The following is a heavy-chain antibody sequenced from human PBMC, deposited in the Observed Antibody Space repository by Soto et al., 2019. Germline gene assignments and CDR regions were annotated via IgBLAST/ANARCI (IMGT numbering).Heavy chain of an antibody. D-gene: IGHD2-15*01. CDR1: GGSFTGYY. CDR2: IKDGGST. CDR3: ARGQEGVVATH. Sequence: QVQLQQWGAGLLKPSETLSLTCAVNGGSFTGYYWSWVRQPPGKGLEWIGEIKDGGSTNYSPSLRIRVTISADTSKKQFYLKVTSVTAADTAVYYCARGQEGVVATHWDQGTLVTVSS. J-gene: IGHJ4*02. V-gene: IGHV4-34*01.